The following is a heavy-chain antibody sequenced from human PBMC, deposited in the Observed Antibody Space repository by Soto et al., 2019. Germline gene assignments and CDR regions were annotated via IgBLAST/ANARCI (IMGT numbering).Heavy chain of an antibody. CDR1: GFTFRTYS. Sequence: EVQLVESGGGLVQPGGSLRLSCAASGFTFRTYSMNWVRQAPGKGLEWVSSISSSSSYIFYADSVKGRFTISRDDAKNSLYLQMNSLTAEDTAVYYCARGYRGYDYPEDYWGQGTLVTVSS. CDR3: ARGYRGYDYPEDY. CDR2: ISSSSSYI. V-gene: IGHV3-21*01. D-gene: IGHD5-12*01. J-gene: IGHJ4*02.